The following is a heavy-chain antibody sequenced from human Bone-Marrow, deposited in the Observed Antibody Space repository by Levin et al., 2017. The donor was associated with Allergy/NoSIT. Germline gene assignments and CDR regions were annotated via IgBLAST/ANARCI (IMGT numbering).Heavy chain of an antibody. Sequence: PGESLKISCKASGYTFSSYAMNWVRQAPGQGLEWMGWINTNTGNPTYARGFTGRFVFSLDTSASTAYLQIGSLKAEDTAVYYCARALSDSWYDWFDPWGQGTLVTVSS. D-gene: IGHD6-13*01. CDR3: ARALSDSWYDWFDP. V-gene: IGHV7-4-1*01. CDR1: GYTFSSYA. CDR2: INTNTGNP. J-gene: IGHJ5*02.